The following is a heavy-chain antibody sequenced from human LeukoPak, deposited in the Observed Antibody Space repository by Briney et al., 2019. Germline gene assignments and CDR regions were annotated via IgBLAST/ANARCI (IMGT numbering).Heavy chain of an antibody. CDR2: IVVGSGNT. J-gene: IGHJ4*02. CDR1: GFTFTSSA. Sequence: SVRVSCKASGFTFTSSAMQWVRQARGQRLEWIGWIVVGSGNTNYAQKFQERVTISRDMSTSTAYMELSSLRSEDTAVYCCAAEGSSGWYRWGQGTLVTVSS. V-gene: IGHV1-58*02. D-gene: IGHD6-19*01. CDR3: AAEGSSGWYR.